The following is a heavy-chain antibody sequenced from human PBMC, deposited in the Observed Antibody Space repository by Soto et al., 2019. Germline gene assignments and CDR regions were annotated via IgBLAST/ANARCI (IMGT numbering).Heavy chain of an antibody. CDR2: IRGDGGEK. CDR1: GFTFSSYW. V-gene: IGHV3-7*05. Sequence: GGSLRLSCITSGFTFSSYWMSWVRQAPGKGPEWVANIRGDGGEKFYADSVKGRFTISRDNTKSSVLLEMNSLRAEDTALYYCARCFGGVAGSDLGQGTLVTVSS. J-gene: IGHJ1*01. D-gene: IGHD3-16*01. CDR3: ARCFGGVAGSD.